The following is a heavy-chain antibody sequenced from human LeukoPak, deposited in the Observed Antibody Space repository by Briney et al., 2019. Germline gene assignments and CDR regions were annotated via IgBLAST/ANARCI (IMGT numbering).Heavy chain of an antibody. CDR2: ITYSGST. D-gene: IGHD2-2*01. Sequence: PSETLSLTCAVYVGSFSDYSWSWIRQSPGKGLEWIGEITYSGSTNYNPSLKSRVTISIDTSKNRFSLKVTSLTAADTAVYYCARDQGGLWGQGTLVTVSS. V-gene: IGHV4-34*01. J-gene: IGHJ4*02. CDR1: VGSFSDYS. CDR3: ARDQGGL.